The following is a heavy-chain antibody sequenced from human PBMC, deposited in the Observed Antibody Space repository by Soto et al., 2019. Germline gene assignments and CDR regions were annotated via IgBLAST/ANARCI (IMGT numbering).Heavy chain of an antibody. CDR2: ISSNGGNT. D-gene: IGHD5-18*01. CDR3: NSGYSSGLDV. V-gene: IGHV3-64D*06. J-gene: IGHJ6*02. Sequence: GESLRLSCSASGFTFSSYAMHWVRQAPGKGLEYVSAISSNGGNTYYADSVKGRFIISRDNSKNTLYLQMSSLRAEDTAVYYCNSGYSSGLDVWGQGTTVTVSS. CDR1: GFTFSSYA.